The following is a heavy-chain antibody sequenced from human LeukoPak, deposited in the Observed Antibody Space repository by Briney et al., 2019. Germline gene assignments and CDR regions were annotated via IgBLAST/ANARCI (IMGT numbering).Heavy chain of an antibody. J-gene: IGHJ3*02. CDR1: GDSISSGYYY. V-gene: IGHV4-61*02. CDR3: VLGRVEVGATMAFDI. CDR2: IYTSGTT. Sequence: SETLSLTCTVSGDSISSGYYYWSWIRQPAGKGLEWIGRIYTSGTTNYNPSPKSRVTISVATSKNQFSLKLSSVSAADTAVYYCVLGRVEVGATMAFDIWGQGTMVTVSS. D-gene: IGHD2-15*01.